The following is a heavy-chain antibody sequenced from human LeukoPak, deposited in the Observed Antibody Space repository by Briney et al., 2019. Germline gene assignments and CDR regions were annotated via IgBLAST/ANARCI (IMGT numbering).Heavy chain of an antibody. CDR3: ARELTPYYYYYMDV. CDR1: GGSISSGSYY. V-gene: IGHV4-61*02. J-gene: IGHJ6*03. D-gene: IGHD4/OR15-4a*01. Sequence: SQTLSLTCTVSGGSISSGSYYWSWLRQPAGKGLEWIGRIYTSGSTNYNPSLKSRVTISVDTSKNQFSLKLSSVTAADTAVYYCARELTPYYYYYMDVWGKGTTVTVSS. CDR2: IYTSGST.